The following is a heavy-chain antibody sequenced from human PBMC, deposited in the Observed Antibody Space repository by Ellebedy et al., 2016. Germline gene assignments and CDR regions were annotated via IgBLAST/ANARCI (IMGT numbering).Heavy chain of an antibody. CDR1: GYTFTGYY. Sequence: ASVKVSXXASGYTFTGYYMHWVRQAPGQGLEWMGWINPNSGGTNYAQKFQGRVTMTRDTSISTAYMELSRLRSNDTAVYYCAREVVVPAAILEGPVYSYYYYYMDVWGKGTTVTVSS. J-gene: IGHJ6*03. D-gene: IGHD2-2*02. V-gene: IGHV1-2*02. CDR3: AREVVVPAAILEGPVYSYYYYYMDV. CDR2: INPNSGGT.